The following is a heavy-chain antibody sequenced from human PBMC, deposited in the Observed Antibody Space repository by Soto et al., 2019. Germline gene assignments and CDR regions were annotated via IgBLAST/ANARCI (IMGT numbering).Heavy chain of an antibody. V-gene: IGHV3-11*06. D-gene: IGHD3-10*01. J-gene: IGHJ4*02. CDR1: GFTFSDYY. Sequence: GGSLRLSCAASGFTFSDYYMSWIRQAPGKGLEWVSYISSSSSYTNYADSVKGRFTISRDNAKNSLYLQMNSLRAEDTAVYYCARDFTTMVRGVPYYFDYWGQGTLVTVSS. CDR2: ISSSSSYT. CDR3: ARDFTTMVRGVPYYFDY.